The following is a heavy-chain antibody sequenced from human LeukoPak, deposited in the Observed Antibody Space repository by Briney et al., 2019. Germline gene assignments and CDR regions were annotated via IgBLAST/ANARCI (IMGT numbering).Heavy chain of an antibody. Sequence: PGGSLRLSCAASGFTFSSYSMNWVRQAPGKGLEWVSYISSSSSYIYYADSVKSRFTISRDNAKNSLYLQMSSLRAEDTAVYYCAIQGYCSSTSCWGQGTLVTVSS. V-gene: IGHV3-21*01. D-gene: IGHD2-2*01. CDR1: GFTFSSYS. CDR3: AIQGYCSSTSC. CDR2: ISSSSSYI. J-gene: IGHJ4*02.